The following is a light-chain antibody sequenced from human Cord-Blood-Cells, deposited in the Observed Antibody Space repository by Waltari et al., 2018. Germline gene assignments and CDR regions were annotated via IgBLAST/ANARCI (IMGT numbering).Light chain of an antibody. CDR3: SSYTGSSTWV. V-gene: IGLV2-14*02. CDR2: DVS. Sequence: QSALTQPASVSGSPGQSITISCTGTSSDVGSYNLVSWYQQHPGKAPKLMIYDVSNRPSGVSNRFSGSKSGNTASLTISGLQAEDEADYYCSSYTGSSTWVFGGGTKLTFL. CDR1: SSDVGSYNL. J-gene: IGLJ3*02.